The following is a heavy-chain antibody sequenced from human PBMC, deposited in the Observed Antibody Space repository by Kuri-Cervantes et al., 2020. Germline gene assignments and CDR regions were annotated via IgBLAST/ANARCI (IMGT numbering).Heavy chain of an antibody. CDR2: IYYSGST. Sequence: SETLSLTCTVSGGSISSGDYYWSWIRQPPGKGLEWIRYIYYSGSTYYNPSLKSRVTISVDTSKNQFSLKLSSVTAADTAVYYCARGRYSGYARYFDYWGQGTLVTVSS. J-gene: IGHJ4*02. D-gene: IGHD5-12*01. CDR1: GGSISSGDYY. V-gene: IGHV4-30-4*01. CDR3: ARGRYSGYARYFDY.